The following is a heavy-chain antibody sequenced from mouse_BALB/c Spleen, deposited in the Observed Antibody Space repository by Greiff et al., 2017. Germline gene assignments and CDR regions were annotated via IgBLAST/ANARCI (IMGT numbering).Heavy chain of an antibody. CDR3: ARGGAY. Sequence: DVTLVESGGGIVKPGGSLKLPCAASGFTFSSYAMSWVRQSPEKRLEGVAEISSGGSYTYYPDTVTGRFTISRDNAKNTLYLEMSSLRSEDTAMYYCARGGAYWGQGTLVTVSA. J-gene: IGHJ3*01. CDR2: ISSGGSYT. CDR1: GFTFSSYA. V-gene: IGHV5-9-4*01.